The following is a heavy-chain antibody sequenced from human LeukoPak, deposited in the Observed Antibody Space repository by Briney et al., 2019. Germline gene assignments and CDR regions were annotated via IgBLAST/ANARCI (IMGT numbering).Heavy chain of an antibody. Sequence: GGSLRLSCAAPGFTFSSYAMSWVRQAPGKGLEWVSSMNSGGDTYYADSVKGRFTISRDNSKNTLYLQMNSLRAEDTAVYYCVKDWRNEANCGSDCLESWGQGTLVTVSS. J-gene: IGHJ4*02. CDR3: VKDWRNEANCGSDCLES. D-gene: IGHD2-21*02. CDR1: GFTFSSYA. V-gene: IGHV3-23*01. CDR2: MNSGGDT.